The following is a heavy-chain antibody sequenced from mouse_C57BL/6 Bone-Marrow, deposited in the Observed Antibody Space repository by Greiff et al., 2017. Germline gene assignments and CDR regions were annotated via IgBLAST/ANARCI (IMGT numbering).Heavy chain of an antibody. V-gene: IGHV2-2*01. Sequence: QVQLQQSGPGLVQPSQSLSITCTVSGFSLTSYGVHWVRQSPGKGLAWLGVIWSGGSTDYNAAFISRLSISKDNSKSKVFFKMNSLQADDTAIYYCARYYYGSSYEDWYFDVWGTGTTVTVSS. CDR3: ARYYYGSSYEDWYFDV. J-gene: IGHJ1*03. D-gene: IGHD1-1*01. CDR2: IWSGGST. CDR1: GFSLTSYG.